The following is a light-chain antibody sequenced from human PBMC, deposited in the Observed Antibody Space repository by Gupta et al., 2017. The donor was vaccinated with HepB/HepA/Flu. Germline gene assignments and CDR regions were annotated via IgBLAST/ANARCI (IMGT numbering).Light chain of an antibody. Sequence: QSVLIQPPSASGTPGQRVTISCSGSSSNIGSNTVNWYQQVPGTAPRLLIYSYNQRPPGVPDRFSASKSGTSASLAISGLQSEDEAEYYCSTWDDGLNGVVFGGGTKLTVL. J-gene: IGLJ2*01. CDR2: SYN. CDR1: SSNIGSNT. V-gene: IGLV1-44*01. CDR3: STWDDGLNGVV.